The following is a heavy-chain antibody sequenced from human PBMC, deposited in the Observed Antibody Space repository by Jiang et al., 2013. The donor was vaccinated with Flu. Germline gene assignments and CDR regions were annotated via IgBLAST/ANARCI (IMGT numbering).Heavy chain of an antibody. D-gene: IGHD6-13*01. Sequence: SGAEVKKPGASVKVSCKASGYTFTGYYMHWVRQAPGQGLEWMGWINPNSGGTNYAQKFQGWVTMTRDTSISTAYMELSRLRSDDTAVYYCARDRGGIGIAAAGTEGYWYSISGAVAPWSLSPQ. CDR2: INPNSGGT. V-gene: IGHV1-2*04. J-gene: IGHJ2*01. CDR3: ARDRGGIGIAAAGTEGYWYSIS. CDR1: GYTFTGYY.